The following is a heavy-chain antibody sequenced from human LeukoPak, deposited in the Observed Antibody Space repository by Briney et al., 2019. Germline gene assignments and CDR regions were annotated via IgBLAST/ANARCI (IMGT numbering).Heavy chain of an antibody. D-gene: IGHD6-13*01. CDR1: GYTFTSYG. J-gene: IGHJ6*02. CDR2: ISAYNGNT. CDR3: ARDQGSSSWYYYGMDV. V-gene: IGHV1-18*01. Sequence: ASVKVSCKASGYTFTSYGTSWVRQAPGQGLEWMGWISAYNGNTNYAQKLQGRVTMTTDTSTSTAYMELRSLRSDDTAVYYCARDQGSSSWYYYGMDVWGQGTTVTVSS.